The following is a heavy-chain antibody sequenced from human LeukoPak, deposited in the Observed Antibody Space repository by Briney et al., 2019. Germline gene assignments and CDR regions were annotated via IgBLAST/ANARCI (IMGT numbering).Heavy chain of an antibody. Sequence: QPGGSLRLSCAASRFTFNSYAMSWVRQAPGKGLEWVSVIGGSNGITFYVGSVKGRFTISRDNSKNTLYLQMNSLRAEDTAVYHCANLYYYVDYWGQGSLVTVSS. V-gene: IGHV3-23*01. J-gene: IGHJ4*02. CDR1: RFTFNSYA. CDR2: IGGSNGIT. D-gene: IGHD2-8*01. CDR3: ANLYYYVDY.